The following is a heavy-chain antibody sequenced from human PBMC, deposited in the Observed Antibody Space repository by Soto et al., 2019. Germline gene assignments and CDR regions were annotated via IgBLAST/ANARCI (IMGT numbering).Heavy chain of an antibody. J-gene: IGHJ6*02. V-gene: IGHV3-9*01. CDR1: GFTFDDYA. D-gene: IGHD6-13*01. CDR2: ISWNSGSI. Sequence: GGSLRLSCAASGFTFDDYAMHWVRQAPGKGLEWVSGISWNSGSIGYADSVKGRFTISRDNAKNSLYLQMNSLSAEDTALYYCAKALGPYSSSFVDVWGQGTTVTVSS. CDR3: AKALGPYSSSFVDV.